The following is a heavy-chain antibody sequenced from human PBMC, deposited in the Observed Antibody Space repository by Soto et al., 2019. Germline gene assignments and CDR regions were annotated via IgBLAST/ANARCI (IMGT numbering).Heavy chain of an antibody. CDR3: ARAADRFGFVVGRNDALDI. V-gene: IGHV1-18*01. CDR2: SRADNSHP. D-gene: IGHD2-21*01. Sequence: GPEVKKPGASVKVSCRAFGYRFTEFGISWVRQAPGQGLEWVGWSRADNSHPNYAKSLQGRVNVTTDTSSNTAYMELTSLTSADTAVYYCARAADRFGFVVGRNDALDIWGQGTLVFVSS. CDR1: GYRFTEFG. J-gene: IGHJ3*02.